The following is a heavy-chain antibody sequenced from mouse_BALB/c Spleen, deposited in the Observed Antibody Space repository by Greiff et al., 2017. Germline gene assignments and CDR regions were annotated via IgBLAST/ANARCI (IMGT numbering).Heavy chain of an antibody. J-gene: IGHJ3*01. CDR2: ISSGSSTI. Sequence: EVHLVESGGGLVQPGGSRKLSCAASGFTFSSFGMHWVRQAPEKGLEWVAYISSGSSTIYYADTVKGRFTISRDNPKNTLFLQMTSLRSEDTAMYYCASWSWFAYWGQGTLVTVSA. CDR1: GFTFSSFG. V-gene: IGHV5-17*02. CDR3: ASWSWFAY.